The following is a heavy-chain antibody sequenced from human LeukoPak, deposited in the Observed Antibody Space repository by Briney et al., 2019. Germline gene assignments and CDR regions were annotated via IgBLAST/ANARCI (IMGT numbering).Heavy chain of an antibody. J-gene: IGHJ1*01. Sequence: SAKVSCKASGGTFSSYAISWVRQAPGQGLEWMGGIIPIFGTANYAQKFQGRVTITADESTSTAYMELSSLRSEDTAVYYCAREGDAAAAGTWYFQHWGQGTLVTVSS. CDR1: GGTFSSYA. CDR2: IIPIFGTA. D-gene: IGHD6-13*01. V-gene: IGHV1-69*13. CDR3: AREGDAAAAGTWYFQH.